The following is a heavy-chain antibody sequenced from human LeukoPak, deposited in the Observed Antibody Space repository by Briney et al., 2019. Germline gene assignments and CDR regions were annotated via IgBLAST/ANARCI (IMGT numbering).Heavy chain of an antibody. J-gene: IGHJ4*02. V-gene: IGHV3-7*01. CDR2: INEGGNEK. Sequence: GGSLRLSCAASGFTFSSYGMHWVRQAPGKGLEWVVNINEGGNEKNYVDSVKGRFTASRDNAQNSLYLQMNSLRAEDTALYYCARRGSWSFFDNWGQGILVTVSS. CDR3: ARRGSWSFFDN. D-gene: IGHD6-19*01. CDR1: GFTFSSYG.